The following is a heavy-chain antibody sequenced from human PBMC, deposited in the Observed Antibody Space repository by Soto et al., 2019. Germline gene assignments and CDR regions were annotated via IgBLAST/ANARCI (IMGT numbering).Heavy chain of an antibody. CDR2: ISYDGSNK. Sequence: PGGSLRLSCTASGFTFSSYAMHWVRQAPGKGLEWVAVISYDGSNKYYADSVKGRFTISRDNSKNTLYLQMNSLRAEDTAVYYCARDVTGYYESSGYLATEGMDVWGQGTTVTVSS. D-gene: IGHD3-22*01. V-gene: IGHV3-30-3*01. CDR3: ARDVTGYYESSGYLATEGMDV. J-gene: IGHJ6*02. CDR1: GFTFSSYA.